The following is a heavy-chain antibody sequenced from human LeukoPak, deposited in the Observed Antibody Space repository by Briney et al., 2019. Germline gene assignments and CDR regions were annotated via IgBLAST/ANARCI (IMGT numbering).Heavy chain of an antibody. Sequence: GGSLRLSCAASGFTFSSYAMSWVRQAPGKGLEWVSAISGSGGSTYYADSVKGRFTISRDNAKNSLYLQMNSLRTEDTALFYCAKDGKRGYSYGDAFDIWGQGTMVTVSS. J-gene: IGHJ3*02. CDR1: GFTFSSYA. CDR2: ISGSGGST. V-gene: IGHV3-23*01. D-gene: IGHD5-18*01. CDR3: AKDGKRGYSYGDAFDI.